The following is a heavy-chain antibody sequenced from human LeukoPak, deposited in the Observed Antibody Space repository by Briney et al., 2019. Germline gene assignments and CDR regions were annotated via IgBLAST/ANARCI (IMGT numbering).Heavy chain of an antibody. J-gene: IGHJ4*02. D-gene: IGHD2-15*01. CDR2: INPNSGGT. CDR3: ARNLLGYCSGGSCPLPDY. V-gene: IGHV1-2*02. CDR1: GYTFTGYY. Sequence: ASVKVSCKASGYTFTGYYMHWVRQAPGQGLEWMGWINPNSGGTNYAQKLQGRVTMTRDTSISTAYMELSRLRSDDTAVYYCARNLLGYCSGGSCPLPDYWGQGTLVTVSP.